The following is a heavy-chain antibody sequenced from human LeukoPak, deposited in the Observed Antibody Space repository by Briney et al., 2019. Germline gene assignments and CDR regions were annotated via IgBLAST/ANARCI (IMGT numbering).Heavy chain of an antibody. CDR2: IKQDGSEK. CDR3: AKDGGGYSYYDMDV. D-gene: IGHD5-12*01. Sequence: PGGSLRLSCAASGLTFSSYWMSWVRQAPGRGLEWVANIKQDGSEKYYVDSVKGRFTISRDNAKNSLYLQMNSLRTEDTAVYYCAKDGGGYSYYDMDVWGQGTTVTVSS. CDR1: GLTFSSYW. J-gene: IGHJ6*02. V-gene: IGHV3-7*01.